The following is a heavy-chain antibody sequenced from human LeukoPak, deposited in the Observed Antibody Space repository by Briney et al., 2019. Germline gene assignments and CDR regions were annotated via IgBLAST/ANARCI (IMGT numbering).Heavy chain of an antibody. CDR2: INHSGST. CDR3: ARGDCSSTICYSPMDV. Sequence: SETLSLTCAVYGGSFSGYYWSWIRQPPGKGLEWIGEINHSGSTNYNPSLKSRVTISINTSKNQFSLKVSSVTAADTAVYYCARGDCSSTICYSPMDVWGKGTTVTVSS. V-gene: IGHV4-34*01. D-gene: IGHD2-2*01. CDR1: GGSFSGYY. J-gene: IGHJ6*03.